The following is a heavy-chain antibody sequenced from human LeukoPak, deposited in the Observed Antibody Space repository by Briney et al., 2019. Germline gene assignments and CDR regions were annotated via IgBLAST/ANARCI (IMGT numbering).Heavy chain of an antibody. CDR1: GGSISSGSYY. CDR2: IYTSGST. V-gene: IGHV4-61*02. Sequence: SETLSLTCTVSGGSISSGSYYWSWIRQPAGKGLEWIGRIYTSGSTNYNPSLKSRVTISVDTSKNQFSLKLSPVTAADTAVYYYARVPLPEQHVDYWGQGTLVTVSS. D-gene: IGHD6-13*01. CDR3: ARVPLPEQHVDY. J-gene: IGHJ4*02.